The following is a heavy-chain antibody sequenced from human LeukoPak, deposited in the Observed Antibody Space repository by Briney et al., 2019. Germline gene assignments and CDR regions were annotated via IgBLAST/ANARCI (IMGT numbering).Heavy chain of an antibody. CDR1: GGSFSGYY. J-gene: IGHJ3*02. Sequence: PSETLSLTCVVYGGSFSGYYWSWIRQPPGKGPEWIGEINHSGSTNYNPSLKSRVTISVDTSKNQFSLKLSSVTAADTAVYYCARRGPWRRAFDIWGQGTMVTVSS. CDR2: INHSGST. CDR3: ARRGPWRRAFDI. V-gene: IGHV4-34*01.